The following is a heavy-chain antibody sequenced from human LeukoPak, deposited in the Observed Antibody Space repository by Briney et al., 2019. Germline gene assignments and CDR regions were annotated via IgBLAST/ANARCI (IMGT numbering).Heavy chain of an antibody. CDR2: ITNSGSTI. CDR1: GFTFSDYY. D-gene: IGHD4-17*01. Sequence: PGGSLRLSCAASGFTFSDYYMSWIRQAPGKGLEWVSYITNSGSTIYYADSVKGRFTISRDNAKNSLYLQMNSLRAEDTAVYFCARDQPLTVSSWGYFYYYLDVWGRGTTVTVSS. CDR3: ARDQPLTVSSWGYFYYYLDV. J-gene: IGHJ6*03. V-gene: IGHV3-11*04.